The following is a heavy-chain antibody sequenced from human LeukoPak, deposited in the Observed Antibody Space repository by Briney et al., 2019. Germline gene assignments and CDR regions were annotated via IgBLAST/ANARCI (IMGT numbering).Heavy chain of an antibody. CDR2: IYGGGTT. J-gene: IGHJ4*02. CDR1: GFTVSSIY. V-gene: IGHV3-53*01. CDR3: ARASSIGAAGLFDY. Sequence: PGGSLRLSCAASGFTVSSIYMNWVRQAPGKGLEWVSVIYGGGTTYYADSVKGRFTISRDNSKNTLYLQMNSLRAEDTAVYYCARASSIGAAGLFDYWGQGTLVTVSS. D-gene: IGHD6-13*01.